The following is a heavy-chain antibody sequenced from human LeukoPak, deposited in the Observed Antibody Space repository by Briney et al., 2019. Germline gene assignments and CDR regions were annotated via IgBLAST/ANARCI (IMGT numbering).Heavy chain of an antibody. CDR3: AIGPPYGGYSD. CDR2: INGSGGRT. CDR1: GFTFTTYA. Sequence: PGGSLRLSCAASGFTFTTYAMTWVRQAPGKGPEWVSTINGSGGRTYYADSLKGRFTISRDNSKNTLYLQMNSLRGEDTAVYYCAIGPPYGGYSDWGQGTLVTVSS. D-gene: IGHD5-12*01. V-gene: IGHV3-23*01. J-gene: IGHJ4*02.